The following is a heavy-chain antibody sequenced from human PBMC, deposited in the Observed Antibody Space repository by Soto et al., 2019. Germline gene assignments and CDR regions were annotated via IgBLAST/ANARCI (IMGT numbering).Heavy chain of an antibody. V-gene: IGHV4-59*08. CDR2: IYYSGST. CDR3: ARHYGDDHGGLNEAFDV. D-gene: IGHD4-17*01. J-gene: IGHJ3*01. CDR1: GDSISHYY. Sequence: QVQLQESGPGLVKPSETLSLTCTVSGDSISHYYWSWIRQPPGKGLEWIGNIYYSGSTNYNPSLTSRVTISVDTSQNQFSLKLSSVTAADTAVYYCARHYGDDHGGLNEAFDVWGQGTMVTVSS.